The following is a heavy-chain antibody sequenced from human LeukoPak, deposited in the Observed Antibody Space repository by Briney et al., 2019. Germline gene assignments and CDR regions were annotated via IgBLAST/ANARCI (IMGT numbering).Heavy chain of an antibody. V-gene: IGHV1-46*01. CDR1: GYTFTSYY. CDR3: ARDAPRLWSGWGDYYYYYMDV. Sequence: ASVKVSCKASGYTFTSYYMHWVRQAPGQGLEWMGIINPSGGSTSYAQKFQGRVTMTRDMSTSTVYMELSSLRSEDTAVYYCARDAPRLWSGWGDYYYYYMDVWGKGTTVTVSS. CDR2: INPSGGST. J-gene: IGHJ6*03. D-gene: IGHD3-3*01.